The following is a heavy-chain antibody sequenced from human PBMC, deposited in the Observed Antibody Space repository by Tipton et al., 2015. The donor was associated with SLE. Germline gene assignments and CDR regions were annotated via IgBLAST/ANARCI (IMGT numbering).Heavy chain of an antibody. J-gene: IGHJ3*02. CDR1: GHTFDNDD. Sequence: QSGAEVKKPGASVVVSCKASGHTFDNDDINWVRQAPGQGLEWMGWISAYNGNTNYAQKLQGRVTMTTDTSTSTAYMELRSLRSDDTAVYYCARQLALDAFDIWGQGKMFPLSS. D-gene: IGHD1-1*01. CDR2: ISAYNGNT. CDR3: ARQLALDAFDI. V-gene: IGHV1-18*01.